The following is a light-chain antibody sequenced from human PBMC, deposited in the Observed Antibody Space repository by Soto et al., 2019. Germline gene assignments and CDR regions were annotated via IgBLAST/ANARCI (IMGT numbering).Light chain of an antibody. CDR1: QGISSY. V-gene: IGKV1-8*01. CDR3: QQYYSYPCP. CDR2: AAS. Sequence: AIRMTQSPSSFSASTGDRVTITCRASQGISSYLAWYQQKPGKAPKLLIYAASTLQSGVPSRFSGSGSGTDFTLTISCLQSEDFATYYCQQYYSYPCPFGEGTKLEIK. J-gene: IGKJ2*02.